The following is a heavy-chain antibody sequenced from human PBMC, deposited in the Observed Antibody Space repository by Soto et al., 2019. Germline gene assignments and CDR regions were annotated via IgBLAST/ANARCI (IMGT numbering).Heavy chain of an antibody. CDR2: VYYTGAT. D-gene: IGHD4-17*01. V-gene: IGHV4-59*08. CDR1: SGPDRSHN. Sequence: QVQLQQSGPRLVKPSETLSLTCTVSSGPDRSHNWGWIRQPPGRGLEWIGYVYYTGATAYNPSLRGRVTISAATSTNDISLTLNSVTAADTAVYYCVRQGIDYLHGLVDVW. CDR3: VRQGIDYLHGLVDV. J-gene: IGHJ6*01.